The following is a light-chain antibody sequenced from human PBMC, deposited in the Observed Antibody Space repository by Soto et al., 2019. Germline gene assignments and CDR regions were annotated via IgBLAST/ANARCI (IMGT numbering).Light chain of an antibody. Sequence: DIHMTHSPCTLSASVGDRVTITCRASQSISGWLAWYQQKPGKAPKLLIYDASSLESGVPSRFSGSGSGTEFTLTITSLQPDDFATYYCQQYNSYPWTFGQGTKVDIK. V-gene: IGKV1-5*01. CDR3: QQYNSYPWT. J-gene: IGKJ1*01. CDR1: QSISGW. CDR2: DAS.